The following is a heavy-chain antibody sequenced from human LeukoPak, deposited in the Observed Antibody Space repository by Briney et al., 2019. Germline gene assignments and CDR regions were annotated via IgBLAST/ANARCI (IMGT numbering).Heavy chain of an antibody. D-gene: IGHD2-15*01. CDR1: GYTLTELS. V-gene: IGHV1-24*01. J-gene: IGHJ4*02. CDR3: ATAGVVVAATLDY. CDR2: FDPEDGET. Sequence: ASVKVSCKVSGYTLTELSMHWVRQAPGKGLGWRGGFDPEDGETIYAQKFQGRVTMTEDTSTDTAYMELSSLRSEDTAVYYCATAGVVVAATLDYWGQGTLVTVSS.